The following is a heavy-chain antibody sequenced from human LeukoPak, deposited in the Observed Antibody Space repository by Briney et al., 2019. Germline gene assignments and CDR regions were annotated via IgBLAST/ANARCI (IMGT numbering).Heavy chain of an antibody. J-gene: IGHJ6*04. CDR2: IYPGDSDT. V-gene: IGHV5-51*01. Sequence: GESLKISCQGSGYSFTSYWIGWVRQMPGKGLEWMGIIYPGDSDTRYSPSFQGQVTISADKSISTAYLQWSSLKASDTGMYYCARRPGLGTVGMDVWGKGTTVTVSS. CDR1: GYSFTSYW. D-gene: IGHD7-27*01. CDR3: ARRPGLGTVGMDV.